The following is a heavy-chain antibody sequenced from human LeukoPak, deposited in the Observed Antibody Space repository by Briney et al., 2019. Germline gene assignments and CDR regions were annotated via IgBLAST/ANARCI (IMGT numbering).Heavy chain of an antibody. D-gene: IGHD4-17*01. Sequence: SETLSLTCSVFGGSISSTTYYWVWIRQPPGKGLECIASIHYTGRAYYNPSLKSRVTISADTSKNHFSLKLSSVTAADTAVYYCARERVNTGGDAYDIWGQGTVVTVSS. CDR1: GGSISSTTYY. V-gene: IGHV4-39*02. J-gene: IGHJ3*02. CDR2: IHYTGRA. CDR3: ARERVNTGGDAYDI.